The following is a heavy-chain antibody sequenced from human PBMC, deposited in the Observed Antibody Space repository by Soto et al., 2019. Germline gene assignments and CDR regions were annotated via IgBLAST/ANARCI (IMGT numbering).Heavy chain of an antibody. CDR3: ARDLDYYGSGNYYNRIDY. J-gene: IGHJ4*02. V-gene: IGHV1-69*01. CDR1: GGPFSDYA. Sequence: QVQLVQSGAEVKKPGSSVKVSCKVSGGPFSDYAVSWVRQAPVQGLEWMGGIIPMFGTANYAQKFQGRVTITADESSTTDYMELSSLRSEDTAVYYCARDLDYYGSGNYYNRIDYWGQGTLVTVSS. D-gene: IGHD3-10*01. CDR2: IIPMFGTA.